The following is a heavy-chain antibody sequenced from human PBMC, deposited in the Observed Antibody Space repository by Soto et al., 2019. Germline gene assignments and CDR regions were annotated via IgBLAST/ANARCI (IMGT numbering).Heavy chain of an antibody. Sequence: SLRLSCAASGFTFSSYGMHWVRQAPGKGLEWVAVIWYDGSNKYYADSVKGRFTISRDNSKNTLYLQMNSLRAEDTAVYYCARDYVGPNLRFLEWLLGGMDVWGQGTMVTVSS. D-gene: IGHD3-3*01. CDR3: ARDYVGPNLRFLEWLLGGMDV. J-gene: IGHJ6*02. V-gene: IGHV3-33*01. CDR2: IWYDGSNK. CDR1: GFTFSSYG.